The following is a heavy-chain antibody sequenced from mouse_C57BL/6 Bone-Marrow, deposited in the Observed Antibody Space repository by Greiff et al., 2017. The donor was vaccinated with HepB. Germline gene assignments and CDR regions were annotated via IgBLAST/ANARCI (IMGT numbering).Heavy chain of an antibody. D-gene: IGHD2-4*01. Sequence: EVNVVESVAELVRPGASVKFSCTASGFNIKNTYMHWVKQRPEQGLEWIGRIDPANGNTTYPPKFQGKATITADTSSNTAYLQLSSLTSEDTAIYYGARHYDYLWFAYWGQGALVTVSA. V-gene: IGHV14-3*01. CDR3: ARHYDYLWFAY. CDR1: GFNIKNTY. J-gene: IGHJ3*01. CDR2: IDPANGNT.